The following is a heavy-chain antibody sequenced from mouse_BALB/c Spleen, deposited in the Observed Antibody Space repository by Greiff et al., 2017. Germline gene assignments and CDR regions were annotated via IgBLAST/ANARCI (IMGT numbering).Heavy chain of an antibody. D-gene: IGHD2-3*01. J-gene: IGHJ2*01. CDR2: IYPGDGST. CDR1: GYTFTSYY. V-gene: IGHV1S56*01. Sequence: QVQLQQSGPELVKPGASVKMSCKASGYTFTSYYIHWVKQRPGQGLEWIGWIYPGDGSTKYNEKFKGKTTLTADKSSSTAYMWLSSLTSEDSAIYFCARGGYYDCFDYWGQGTTLTVSS. CDR3: ARGGYYDCFDY.